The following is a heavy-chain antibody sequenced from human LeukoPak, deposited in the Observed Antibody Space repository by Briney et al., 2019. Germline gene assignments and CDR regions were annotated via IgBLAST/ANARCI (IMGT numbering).Heavy chain of an antibody. D-gene: IGHD5-18*01. V-gene: IGHV4-34*01. CDR3: ARDSYGYGY. Sequence: SETLSLTCAVYGGSFSGYYWSWIRQPPGKGREWIGEINHSGSTNYNPSLKSRVTISVDTSKNQFSLKLSSVTAADTAVYYCARDSYGYGYWGQGTLVTVSS. CDR2: INHSGST. J-gene: IGHJ4*02. CDR1: GGSFSGYY.